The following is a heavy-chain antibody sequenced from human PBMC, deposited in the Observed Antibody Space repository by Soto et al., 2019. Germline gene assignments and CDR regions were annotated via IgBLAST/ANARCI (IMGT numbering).Heavy chain of an antibody. CDR1: GFTFSSYA. D-gene: IGHD3-22*01. V-gene: IGHV3-23*01. Sequence: GGSLRLSCAASGFTFSSYAMSWVRQAPGKGLEWVSAISGSGGSTYYADSVKGRFTISRDNSKNTLYLQMNSLRAEDTAVYYCAKDCCYDSSAYNWFDPWGQGTLVTVSS. CDR2: ISGSGGST. J-gene: IGHJ5*02. CDR3: AKDCCYDSSAYNWFDP.